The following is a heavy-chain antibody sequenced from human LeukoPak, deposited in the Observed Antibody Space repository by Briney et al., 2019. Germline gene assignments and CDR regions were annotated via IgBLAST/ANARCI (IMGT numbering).Heavy chain of an antibody. CDR3: ARSDYYDYRQIDY. CDR2: IYYSGIT. D-gene: IGHD3-16*01. Sequence: SETLSLTCTVSGDSISTSSYYWGWVRQTPGKGLEWLGSIYYSGITHYNPSLKSRLTIYVETSRNQFSLHLFSVTATDTAVFYCARSDYYDYRQIDYWGQGTLVTVSS. J-gene: IGHJ4*02. CDR1: GDSISTSSYY. V-gene: IGHV4-39*01.